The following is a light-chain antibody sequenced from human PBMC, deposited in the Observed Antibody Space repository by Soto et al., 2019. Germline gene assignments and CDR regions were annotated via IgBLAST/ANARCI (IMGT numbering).Light chain of an antibody. CDR2: DGF. Sequence: DIVFTQFPATLSFSSGGRATLSCGSSQSVSSSRLAWYQQKPALAPRLLIYDGFLRATGIPDRFSGSGSGTDFTLTISRLEPEDFAVYYCQQYGNSPITCGQGTRLEIK. V-gene: IGKV3D-20*01. J-gene: IGKJ5*01. CDR3: QQYGNSPIT. CDR1: QSVSSSR.